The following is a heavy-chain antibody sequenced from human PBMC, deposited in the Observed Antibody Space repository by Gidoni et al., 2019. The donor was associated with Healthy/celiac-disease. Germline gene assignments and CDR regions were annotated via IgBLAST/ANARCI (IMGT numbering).Heavy chain of an antibody. CDR2: IKQDGSEK. CDR1: GFIFSSYW. CDR3: ARALGMYGDS. D-gene: IGHD3-10*02. Sequence: EVQLVESGGGLVQPGGSLGLSWAASGFIFSSYWMIWVRQAPGKGLEWVANIKQDGSEKYYVDSVKGRFTSSRDNAKNSLYLQMNSLRAEDTAVYYCARALGMYGDSWGQGTLVTVS. V-gene: IGHV3-7*04. J-gene: IGHJ4*02.